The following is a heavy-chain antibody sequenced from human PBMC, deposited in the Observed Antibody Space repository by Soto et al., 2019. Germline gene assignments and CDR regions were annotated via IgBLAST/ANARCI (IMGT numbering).Heavy chain of an antibody. D-gene: IGHD3-3*01. V-gene: IGHV1-69*13. Sequence: ASVKVSCKASGGTFSSYAISWVRQAPGQGLEWMGGIIPIFDTANYAQKFQGRVTITADESTSTAYMELSSLRSEDTAVYYCARERITIFGVVRAPSNYYYGMDVWGQGTTVTVSS. CDR1: GGTFSSYA. CDR3: ARERITIFGVVRAPSNYYYGMDV. J-gene: IGHJ6*02. CDR2: IIPIFDTA.